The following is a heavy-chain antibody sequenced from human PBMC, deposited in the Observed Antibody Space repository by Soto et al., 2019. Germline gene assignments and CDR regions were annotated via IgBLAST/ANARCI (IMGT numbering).Heavy chain of an antibody. CDR1: GGSIRNHY. J-gene: IGHJ4*02. CDR2: IYYNGNT. Sequence: QVQLQESGPGLVKPSETLSLTCTVSGGSIRNHYWSWIRQPPGKGLEWIGYIYYNGNTNYNPPLKSRVTMSVATSKIQISLKLSSVTAADTAVYYCTRANWYSEYWGQGTLVTVSS. V-gene: IGHV4-59*11. D-gene: IGHD7-27*01. CDR3: TRANWYSEY.